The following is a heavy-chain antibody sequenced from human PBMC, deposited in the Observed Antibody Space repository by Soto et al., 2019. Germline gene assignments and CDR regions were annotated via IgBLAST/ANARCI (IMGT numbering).Heavy chain of an antibody. Sequence: QVQLVQSGAEVRKPGSSVRVSCKASGGSFNRHTISWVRQAPGQGLEWMGGIIPIFGTANHAQKFQGRVTIIADESTSTVYMELSSLRSDDTAIYYGARGWGYDSTDDYYAYWGQGTLVIVSS. J-gene: IGHJ4*02. V-gene: IGHV1-69*01. CDR3: ARGWGYDSTDDYYAY. CDR2: IIPIFGTA. D-gene: IGHD3-22*01. CDR1: GGSFNRHT.